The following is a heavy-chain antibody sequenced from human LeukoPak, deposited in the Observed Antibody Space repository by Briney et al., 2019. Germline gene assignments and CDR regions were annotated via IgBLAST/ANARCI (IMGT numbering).Heavy chain of an antibody. CDR2: LNSDGSST. CDR3: TRNDDSSAEGAFDI. Sequence: GVSLRLSCAASGFTFSSYWMHWLRQAPGKGLVWVSRLNSDGSSTSYADSVKGRFTMSRDTSKNTLYLQMNIRRAEDTAVYYCTRNDDSSAEGAFDIWGQETMVTVSS. J-gene: IGHJ3*02. CDR1: GFTFSSYW. D-gene: IGHD3-22*01. V-gene: IGHV3-74*01.